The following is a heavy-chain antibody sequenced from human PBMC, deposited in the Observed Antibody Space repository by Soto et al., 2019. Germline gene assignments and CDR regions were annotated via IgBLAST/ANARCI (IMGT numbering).Heavy chain of an antibody. Sequence: VSVKVSCKVSGYTLXELAMHGARQAPGQGLEWMGGFDSEDGETIYAQKFQGRVTMTEDTSTDTAYMELSSLRSEDTAVYYCAAVNRIAAAASNWFDPWGQGTLVTVSS. V-gene: IGHV1-24*01. J-gene: IGHJ5*02. CDR3: AAVNRIAAAASNWFDP. CDR2: FDSEDGET. CDR1: GYTLXELA. D-gene: IGHD6-13*01.